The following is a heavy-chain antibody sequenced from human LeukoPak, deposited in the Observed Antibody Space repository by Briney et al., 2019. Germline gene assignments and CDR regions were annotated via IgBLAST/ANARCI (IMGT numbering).Heavy chain of an antibody. Sequence: GGSLRLSCAASGFTFSSYAMEWVRQAPGKGLEWVSSISGSGGSTYYADSVKGRFTISRDNSKNTLFLQMNSLRAEDTALYYCAKVWQQLDYFDYWGQGTLVTVSS. CDR2: ISGSGGST. D-gene: IGHD6-13*01. J-gene: IGHJ4*02. CDR3: AKVWQQLDYFDY. V-gene: IGHV3-23*01. CDR1: GFTFSSYA.